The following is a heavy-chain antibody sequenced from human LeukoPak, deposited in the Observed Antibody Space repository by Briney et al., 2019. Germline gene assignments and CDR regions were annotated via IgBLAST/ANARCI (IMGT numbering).Heavy chain of an antibody. CDR3: ASYCGGDCYVDY. J-gene: IGHJ4*02. V-gene: IGHV4-30-4*08. CDR1: GCSISSGDNY. Sequence: SQTLSLTCTVSGCSISSGDNYWSWIRQPPGKGLEWIGYIYYSGSTYYNPSLKSRVTISVDTSKNQFSLKLSSVTAADTAVHYCASYCGGDCYVDYWGQGTLVTASS. CDR2: IYYSGST. D-gene: IGHD2-21*01.